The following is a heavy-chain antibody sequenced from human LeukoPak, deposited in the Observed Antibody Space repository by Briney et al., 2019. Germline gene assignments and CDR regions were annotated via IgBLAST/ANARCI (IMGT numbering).Heavy chain of an antibody. CDR1: GYTFTGYY. CDR3: ATALRGDFWSGNDAFDI. CDR2: INPNSGGT. V-gene: IGHV1-2*06. D-gene: IGHD3-3*01. J-gene: IGHJ3*02. Sequence: ASVKVSCKASGYTFTGYYMHWVRQAPGQGLEWMGRINPNSGGTNYAQKFQGRVTMTRDTSISTAYMELSRLRSDDTAVYYCATALRGDFWSGNDAFDIWGQGTMVTVSS.